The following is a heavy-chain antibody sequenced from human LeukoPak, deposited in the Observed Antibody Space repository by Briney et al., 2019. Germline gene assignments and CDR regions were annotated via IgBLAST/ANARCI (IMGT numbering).Heavy chain of an antibody. J-gene: IGHJ4*02. CDR1: GFTFSSYA. D-gene: IGHD6-13*01. Sequence: PGGSLRLSCAASGFTFSSYAMHWVRQAPGKGLEWVAVISYDGSNKYYADSAKGRFTISRDNSKNTLYLQMNSLRAEDTAVYYCARDSSSWETAQDFDYWGQGTLVTASS. CDR2: ISYDGSNK. CDR3: ARDSSSWETAQDFDY. V-gene: IGHV3-30*04.